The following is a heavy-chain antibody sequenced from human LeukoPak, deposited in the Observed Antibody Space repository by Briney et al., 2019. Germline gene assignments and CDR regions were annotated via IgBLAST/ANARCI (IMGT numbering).Heavy chain of an antibody. CDR1: GDSVSSDRAA. V-gene: IGHV6-1*01. J-gene: IGHJ5*01. D-gene: IGHD3-10*01. CDR3: TRSYCGGGWLDS. Sequence: SQTLSLTCAISGDSVSSDRAAWDWIRQSPSRGLEWLGRTYYRSKWYNDYAVSVKSRININTDTSKNHRSLQLDSVIPEDTRVYYCTRSYCGGGWLDSWGQGTLVTVSS. CDR2: TYYRSKWYN.